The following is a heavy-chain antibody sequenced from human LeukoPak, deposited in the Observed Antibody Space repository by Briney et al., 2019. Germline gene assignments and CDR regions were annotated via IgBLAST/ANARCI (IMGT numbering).Heavy chain of an antibody. J-gene: IGHJ4*02. CDR1: GGSISCSSYY. CDR3: ARVRFGEFDY. D-gene: IGHD3-10*01. V-gene: IGHV4-39*01. Sequence: SETLSLTCTVSGGSISCSSYYWGWIRQPPGKGLEWIGSIYYSGSTYYNPSLKSRVTISVDTSKNQFSLKLSSVTAADTAVYYCARVRFGEFDYWGQGTLVTVSS. CDR2: IYYSGST.